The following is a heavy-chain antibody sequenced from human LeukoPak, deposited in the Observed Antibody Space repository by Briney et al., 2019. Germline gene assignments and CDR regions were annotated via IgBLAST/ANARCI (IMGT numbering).Heavy chain of an antibody. V-gene: IGHV3-21*01. Sequence: GGSLRLSCAASGFTFSSYSMNWVRQAPGKGLEWVSSISSSSSYIYYADSVKGRFTISRDNAKNSLYLQMNSLRAEDTAVYYCARTSPVGYYYYYMDVWGKGTTVTVSS. CDR3: ARTSPVGYYYYYMDV. CDR2: ISSSSSYI. CDR1: GFTFSSYS. J-gene: IGHJ6*03.